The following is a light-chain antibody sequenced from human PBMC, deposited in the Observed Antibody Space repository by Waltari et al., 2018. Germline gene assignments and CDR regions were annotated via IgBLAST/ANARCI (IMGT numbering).Light chain of an antibody. CDR2: EVN. Sequence: QSALTQPASVSGSPGQSITIPCTGTSSDVGSYDLVSWYQQHPGKVPKLMIYEVNKRASGVSSRFSGSKSDDAASLTISGLQADDEADYYCSSYAGTNIHWMFGGGIKLTVL. J-gene: IGLJ3*02. V-gene: IGLV2-23*02. CDR1: SSDVGSYDL. CDR3: SSYAGTNIHWM.